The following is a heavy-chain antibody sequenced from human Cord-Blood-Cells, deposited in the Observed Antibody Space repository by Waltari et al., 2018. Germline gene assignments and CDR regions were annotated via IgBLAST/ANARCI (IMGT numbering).Heavy chain of an antibody. V-gene: IGHV1-69-2*01. Sequence: EVQLVQSGAEVKKPGATGKISCKVSGYTFTNYELHSVQQAPGKGLGWMGLVDPEDGEKINTGKFQGRSTITADTCTDTAYMEVRSLGSEDTAVYYCATDRRGTAAPSRGAFDIWGQGTMVTVSS. D-gene: IGHD6-13*01. CDR1: GYTFTNYE. CDR3: ATDRRGTAAPSRGAFDI. J-gene: IGHJ3*02. CDR2: VDPEDGEK.